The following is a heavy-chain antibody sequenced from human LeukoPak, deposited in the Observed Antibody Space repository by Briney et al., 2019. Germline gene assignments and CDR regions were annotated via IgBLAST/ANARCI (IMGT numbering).Heavy chain of an antibody. CDR2: INHSGST. J-gene: IGHJ6*02. CDR1: GGSFSGYY. CDR3: ARGLDYYDSSGPSWYYGMDV. Sequence: SETLSLTCAVYGGSFSGYYWSWIRQPPGKGLEWIGEINHSGSTNYNPSLKSRVTISVDTSKNQFSLKLSSVTAADTAAYYCARGLDYYDSSGPSWYYGMDVWGQGTTVTVSS. V-gene: IGHV4-34*01. D-gene: IGHD3-22*01.